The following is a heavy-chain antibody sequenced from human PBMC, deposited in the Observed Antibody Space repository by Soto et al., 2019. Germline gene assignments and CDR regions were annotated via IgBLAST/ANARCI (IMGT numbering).Heavy chain of an antibody. CDR2: IKSKTDGGTT. CDR1: GFTFSNAW. J-gene: IGHJ6*02. D-gene: IGHD6-19*01. V-gene: IGHV3-15*07. CDR3: TTSIAVVPGDYYGMDV. Sequence: EVQLVESGGGLVKPGGSLRLSCAASGFTFSNAWMNWVRQAPGKGLEWVGRIKSKTDGGTTDYAAPVKGRFTISRDDSKNTLYLQMNSLKTEDTAVYYCTTSIAVVPGDYYGMDVWGQGTTVTVSS.